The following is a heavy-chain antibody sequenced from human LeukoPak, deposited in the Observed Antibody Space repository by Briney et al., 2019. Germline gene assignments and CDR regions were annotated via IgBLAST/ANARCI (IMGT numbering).Heavy chain of an antibody. CDR3: ARHDYGDYNYFDY. Sequence: PSETLSLTCTVSGDSVSSSSYFWGWIRQPPGKGLEWIGSIYYSGSTYYNPSLKSRVTISVDTSKNQFSLKLSSVTAADTAVYYCARHDYGDYNYFDYWGQGTLVTVSS. CDR2: IYYSGST. D-gene: IGHD4-17*01. J-gene: IGHJ4*02. V-gene: IGHV4-39*01. CDR1: GDSVSSSSYF.